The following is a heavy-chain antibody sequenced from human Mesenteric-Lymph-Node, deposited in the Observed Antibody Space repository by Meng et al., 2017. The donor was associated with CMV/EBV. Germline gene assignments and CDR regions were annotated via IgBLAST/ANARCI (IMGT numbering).Heavy chain of an antibody. CDR2: INPNSGGT. CDR3: ARVEMGLLLRTPSDYGMDV. J-gene: IGHJ6*02. V-gene: IGHV1-2*02. CDR1: GYTFTGYY. Sequence: ASVKVSCKASGYTFTGYYMHWVRQAPGQGLEWMGWINPNSGGTNYAQKFQGRVTMTRDTSISTAYMELSSLRSEDTAVYYCARVEMGLLLRTPSDYGMDVWGQGTTVTVSS. D-gene: IGHD3-22*01.